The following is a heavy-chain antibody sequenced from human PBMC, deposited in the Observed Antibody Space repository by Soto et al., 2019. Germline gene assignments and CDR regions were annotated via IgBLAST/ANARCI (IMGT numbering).Heavy chain of an antibody. V-gene: IGHV4-39*01. J-gene: IGHJ4*02. Sequence: QLQLQESGPGLVKPSETLSLTCTVSGDSITSSYYYWGWIRQPPGKGLEWIGSIYYSGSTYYNPSLKSRVTISVDTSKNQFSLKLSSVTAADTAVYYCASSPNSGNLIDWGQGTLVTVSS. CDR2: IYYSGST. CDR3: ASSPNSGNLID. CDR1: GDSITSSYYY. D-gene: IGHD1-26*01.